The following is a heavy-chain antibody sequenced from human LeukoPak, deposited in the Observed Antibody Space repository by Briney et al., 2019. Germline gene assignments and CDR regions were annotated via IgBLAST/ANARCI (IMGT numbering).Heavy chain of an antibody. CDR2: INHSGST. CDR3: ARTMVVAIKTAFDI. CDR1: GGSFSDNY. Sequence: SETLSLTCGVYGGSFSDNYWSWIRQPPGKGLEWIGEINHSGSTNYNPSLKSRVTLSVDTSKNQFSLKLNSVTAADTAVYYCARTMVVAIKTAFDIWGQGTMVTVSS. D-gene: IGHD3-22*01. J-gene: IGHJ3*02. V-gene: IGHV4-34*01.